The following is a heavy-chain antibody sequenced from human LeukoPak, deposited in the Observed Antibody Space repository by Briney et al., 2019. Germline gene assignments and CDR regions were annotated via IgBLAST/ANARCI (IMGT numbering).Heavy chain of an antibody. Sequence: SVKVSCKASGGTFSSYAISWVRQAPGQGLEWMGGIIPIFGTANYAQKFQGRVTITADESTSTAYMELSSLRSEDTAVYYCARVGWGTVVTLAYYFDYWGQGTLATVSS. CDR3: ARVGWGTVVTLAYYFDY. J-gene: IGHJ4*02. CDR1: GGTFSSYA. CDR2: IIPIFGTA. D-gene: IGHD4-23*01. V-gene: IGHV1-69*13.